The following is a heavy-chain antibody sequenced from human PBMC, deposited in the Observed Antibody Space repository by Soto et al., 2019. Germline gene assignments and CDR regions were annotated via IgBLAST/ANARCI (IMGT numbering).Heavy chain of an antibody. CDR3: AGPDSSGQRVAFVY. CDR1: GGTFSSYT. Sequence: QVQLVQSGAEVKKPGSSVKVSCKASGGTFSSYTISWVRQAPGQGLEWMGRIIPILGIANYPLKFQGRVTITADKSRSTAYIELSRLSSEDTAVYYSAGPDSSGQRVAFVYWGQGPLVTLSS. D-gene: IGHD6-19*01. J-gene: IGHJ4*02. V-gene: IGHV1-69*02. CDR2: IIPILGIA.